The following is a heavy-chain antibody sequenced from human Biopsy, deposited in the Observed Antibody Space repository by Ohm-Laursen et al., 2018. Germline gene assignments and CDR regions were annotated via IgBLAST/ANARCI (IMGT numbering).Heavy chain of an antibody. J-gene: IGHJ3*01. CDR2: IKRDGSQS. CDR3: TRDTTYYAGTTYYDALDV. D-gene: IGHD2/OR15-2a*01. Sequence: SLRLSCAASGFTFSSYGMHWVRQAPGKGLEWVANIKRDGSQSNRADSVKGRFTISRDNAKNSLYLQMNSLRAEDTAVYYCTRDTTYYAGTTYYDALDVWGQGTTVTVSS. CDR1: GFTFSSYG. V-gene: IGHV3-7*01.